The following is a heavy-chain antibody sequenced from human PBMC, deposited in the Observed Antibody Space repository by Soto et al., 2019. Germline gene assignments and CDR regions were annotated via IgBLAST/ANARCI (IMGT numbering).Heavy chain of an antibody. Sequence: EEQLVESGGGLVQPGRSLRLSCAASGFTFDDYAMHWVRQPPGKGLEWVSSISWNSGNLGYADSVKGRFTISRDNAKNSLYLQMNSLRGEDTALYYCAKGASTTVFAFNDYWGQGTLVTVSS. CDR1: GFTFDDYA. CDR3: AKGASTTVFAFNDY. V-gene: IGHV3-9*01. J-gene: IGHJ4*02. D-gene: IGHD4-17*01. CDR2: ISWNSGNL.